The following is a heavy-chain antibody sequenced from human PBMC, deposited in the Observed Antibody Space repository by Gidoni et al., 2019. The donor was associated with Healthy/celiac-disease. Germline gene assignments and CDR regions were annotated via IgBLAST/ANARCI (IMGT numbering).Heavy chain of an antibody. CDR1: GFTFSSYG. J-gene: IGHJ5*02. Sequence: QVQLVESGGGVVQPGRSLRLSCAASGFTFSSYGMPGVRQAPGKGLEWVAVIWYDGSNKYYADSVKGRFTISRDNSKNTLYLQMNSLRAEDTAVYYCARDGGFGPHNWFDPWGQGTLVTVSS. CDR2: IWYDGSNK. CDR3: ARDGGFGPHNWFDP. D-gene: IGHD3-10*01. V-gene: IGHV3-33*01.